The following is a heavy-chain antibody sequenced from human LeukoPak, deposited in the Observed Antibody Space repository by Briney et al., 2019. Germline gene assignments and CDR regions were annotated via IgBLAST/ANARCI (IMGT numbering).Heavy chain of an antibody. CDR1: GYTFTDYF. V-gene: IGHV1-2*02. CDR2: INPNSGGT. J-gene: IGHJ4*02. CDR3: ARESRRLQLSSDLDY. Sequence: GASVKVSCKASGYTFTDYFIHWVRQAPGQGLEWMGWINPNSGGTNYAQKFQGRVTMTRDTSISTAYMELSRLRSDDTAVYYCARESRRLQLSSDLDYWGQGTLVTVSS. D-gene: IGHD5-24*01.